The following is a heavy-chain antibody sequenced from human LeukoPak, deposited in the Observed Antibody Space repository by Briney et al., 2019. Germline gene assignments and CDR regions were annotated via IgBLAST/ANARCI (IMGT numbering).Heavy chain of an antibody. CDR2: IYYSGST. Sequence: PSETLSLTCTVSGGSISSYYWSWIRQPPGKGLEWIGYIYYSGSTNYNPSLKSRVTISVDTSKNQFSLKLSSVTAAGTAVYYCATHRLSSSWYLADAFDIWGQGTMVTVSS. V-gene: IGHV4-59*08. J-gene: IGHJ3*02. CDR3: ATHRLSSSWYLADAFDI. CDR1: GGSISSYY. D-gene: IGHD6-13*01.